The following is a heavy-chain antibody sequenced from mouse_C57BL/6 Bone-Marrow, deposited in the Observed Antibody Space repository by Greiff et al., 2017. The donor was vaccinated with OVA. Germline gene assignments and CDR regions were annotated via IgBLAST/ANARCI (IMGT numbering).Heavy chain of an antibody. J-gene: IGHJ3*01. CDR2: ITHSGET. V-gene: IGHV12-3*01. CDR3: AGDTSSGYEFAD. Sequence: VNLVESGPGLVKPSQSLFLSCSISGFPITSCYYWIWIRQPPGNPLEWVGYITHSGETIYNPSLQSPISITRETSTNKSFLQLNSVTSEDSAMYDSAGDTSSGYEFADWGQGALVTVSA. CDR1: GFPITSCYY. D-gene: IGHD3-2*02.